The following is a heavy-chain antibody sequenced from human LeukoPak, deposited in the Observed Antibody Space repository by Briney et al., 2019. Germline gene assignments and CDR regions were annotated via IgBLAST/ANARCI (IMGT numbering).Heavy chain of an antibody. CDR2: IRYDGSNK. Sequence: GGSLRLSCAASGFTFSSYGMHWVRQAPGKGLEWVAFIRYDGSNKYYADSVKGRFTISRDNSKNTLYLQMNTLRAEDTAVYYCVKDFALVIIDWGQGTLVTVSS. V-gene: IGHV3-30*02. D-gene: IGHD3/OR15-3a*01. J-gene: IGHJ4*02. CDR3: VKDFALVIID. CDR1: GFTFSSYG.